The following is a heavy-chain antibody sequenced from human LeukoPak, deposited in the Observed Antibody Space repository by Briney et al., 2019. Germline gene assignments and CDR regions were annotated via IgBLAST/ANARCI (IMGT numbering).Heavy chain of an antibody. V-gene: IGHV3-74*01. D-gene: IGHD6-13*01. CDR3: TRGREYISNWNPFDF. CDR1: GFTRSNYW. CDR2: INGHGNTT. J-gene: IGHJ4*01. Sequence: PGGSLRLSCAASGFTRSNYWMHWVRQVPGKGRVWVSSINGHGNTTKYADSVRGRFTTSRDNAKNTLFLQMYSLRADDTAVYFCTRGREYISNWNPFDFWGHGTLVTVSS.